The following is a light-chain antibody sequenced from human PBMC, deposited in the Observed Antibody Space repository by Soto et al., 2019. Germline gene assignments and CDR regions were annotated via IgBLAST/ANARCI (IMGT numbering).Light chain of an antibody. CDR2: GAS. CDR1: QRVSSSY. J-gene: IGKJ1*01. V-gene: IGKV3D-15*01. CDR3: QQYNNWPPWT. Sequence: EIVMTQSPAPLSVSPGERATLSCRASQRVSSSYLAWYQQKPGQAPRLLIYGASSRATGIPDRFSGSGSGTEFTLTISSLQSEDFAVYYCQQYNNWPPWTFGQGTKVDIK.